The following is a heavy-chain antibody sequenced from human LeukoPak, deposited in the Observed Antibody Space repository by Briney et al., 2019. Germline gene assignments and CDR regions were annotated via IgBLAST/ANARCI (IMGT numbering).Heavy chain of an antibody. V-gene: IGHV3-30*03. CDR2: ISYDGSNK. CDR1: GFTFSNYI. J-gene: IGHJ4*02. Sequence: PGGSLRLSCAASGFTFSNYIMDWVRQAPGKGLEWVAIISYDGSNKYYANSVKGRFTISRDNSKNTLYLQMNSLRAEDTAVYYCARPPPSCSSTSCYQHYWGQGTLVTVSS. D-gene: IGHD2-2*01. CDR3: ARPPPSCSSTSCYQHY.